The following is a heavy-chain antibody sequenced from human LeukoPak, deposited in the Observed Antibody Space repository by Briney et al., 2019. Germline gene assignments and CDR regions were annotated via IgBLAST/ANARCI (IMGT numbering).Heavy chain of an antibody. CDR3: ARESSGYFY. CDR2: ISSSSSFR. Sequence: GGSLRLSCAASGFNFCSYSMNWVRQAPGKGLEWVSSISSSSSFRYYADSVKGRFTISRDNAKNSLYLQMNSLRAEYTAVYYCARESSGYFYWGQGTLVTVSS. CDR1: GFNFCSYS. J-gene: IGHJ4*02. V-gene: IGHV3-21*01. D-gene: IGHD3-22*01.